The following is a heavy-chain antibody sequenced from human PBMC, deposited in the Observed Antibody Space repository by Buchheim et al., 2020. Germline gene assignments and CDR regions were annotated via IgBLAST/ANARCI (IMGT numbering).Heavy chain of an antibody. CDR1: GFTFSSYG. D-gene: IGHD2-2*01. CDR2: ISYDGSNK. CDR3: AKGPTVVPAAPDY. V-gene: IGHV3-30*18. Sequence: QVQLVESGGGVVQPGRSLRLSCAASGFTFSSYGMHWVRQAPDKGLEWVAVISYDGSNKYYADSVKGRFTISRDNSKNTLYLQMNSLRAEDTAVYYCAKGPTVVPAAPDYWGQGTL. J-gene: IGHJ4*02.